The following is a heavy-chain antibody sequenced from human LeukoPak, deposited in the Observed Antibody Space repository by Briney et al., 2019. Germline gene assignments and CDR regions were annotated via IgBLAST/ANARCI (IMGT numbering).Heavy chain of an antibody. Sequence: SGTLSLTCAVSGGSISSSNWWSWVRQPPGKGLEWIGEIYHSGSTNYNPSLKSRVTISVDTSKNQFSLKLSSVTAADTAVYYCARDSKDCSSTSCYRLFDYWGQGTLVTVSS. CDR3: ARDSKDCSSTSCYRLFDY. CDR1: GGSISSSNW. V-gene: IGHV4-4*02. CDR2: IYHSGST. D-gene: IGHD2-2*02. J-gene: IGHJ4*02.